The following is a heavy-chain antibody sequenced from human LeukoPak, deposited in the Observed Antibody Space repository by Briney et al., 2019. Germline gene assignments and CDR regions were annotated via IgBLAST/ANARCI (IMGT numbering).Heavy chain of an antibody. J-gene: IGHJ4*02. CDR3: AREPTMAFFDY. V-gene: IGHV3-30*03. D-gene: IGHD4/OR15-4a*01. Sequence: GGSLRLSCAASGFTFSSYGMHWVRQAPGKGLEWVAVISYDGSNKYCADSVKGRFTISRDNAKNSLYLQMNSLRAEDTAVYYCAREPTMAFFDYWGQGTLVTVSS. CDR2: ISYDGSNK. CDR1: GFTFSSYG.